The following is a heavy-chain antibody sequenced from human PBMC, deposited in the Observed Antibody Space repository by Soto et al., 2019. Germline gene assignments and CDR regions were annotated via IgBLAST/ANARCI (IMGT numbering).Heavy chain of an antibody. CDR3: ARRKEDILTGYQNYGMDV. J-gene: IGHJ6*04. Sequence: SETLSLTCAVYGGSFSGYYWSWIRQPPGKGLEWIGEINHSGSTNYNPSLKSRVTISVDTSKNQFSLKLSSVTAADTAVYYCARRKEDILTGYQNYGMDVWGKGTTVTVSS. D-gene: IGHD3-9*01. CDR1: GGSFSGYY. CDR2: INHSGST. V-gene: IGHV4-34*01.